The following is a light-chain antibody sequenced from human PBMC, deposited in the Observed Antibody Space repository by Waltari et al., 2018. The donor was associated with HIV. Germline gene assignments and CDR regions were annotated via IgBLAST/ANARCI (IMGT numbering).Light chain of an antibody. CDR3: LSWDDSLRVWV. V-gene: IGLV1-47*01. J-gene: IGLJ3*02. Sequence: QSVVTQPPSASGTPGQRVTISCSGSSSNIGSNYVYWYQQLPGTAPKLHIQRNNPRPSGVPDRFSASKSGTSASLAISGLRSEDEADYYCLSWDDSLRVWVFGGGTKVTVL. CDR1: SSNIGSNY. CDR2: RNN.